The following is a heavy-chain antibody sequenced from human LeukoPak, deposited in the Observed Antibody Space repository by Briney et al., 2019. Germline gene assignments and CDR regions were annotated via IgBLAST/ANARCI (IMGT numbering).Heavy chain of an antibody. CDR2: IYYSGST. J-gene: IGHJ4*02. CDR1: GYSISSGYH. Sequence: SETLSLTCTVSGYSISSGYHWGWIRQPPGKGLEWIGSIYYSGSTYHNPSLKSRVTISVDTSKNQFSLKLSSVTAADTAVYYCARDGDSRSWLSQGERFDYWGQGTLVTVSS. D-gene: IGHD6-13*01. CDR3: ARDGDSRSWLSQGERFDY. V-gene: IGHV4-38-2*02.